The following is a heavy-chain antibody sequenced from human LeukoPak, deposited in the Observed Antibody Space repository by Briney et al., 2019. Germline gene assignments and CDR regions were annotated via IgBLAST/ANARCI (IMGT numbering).Heavy chain of an antibody. J-gene: IGHJ4*02. CDR3: ARDHGAY. D-gene: IGHD3-10*01. Sequence: AGGSLRLSCAASGFTFSSYEMNWVRQAPGKGLECVSFISSSGNTIYYADSVKGRFTIYRDNAKNSLYLQMNSLRAEDSAIYYCARDHGAYWGQGTLVTVSS. CDR1: GFTFSSYE. CDR2: ISSSGNTI. V-gene: IGHV3-48*03.